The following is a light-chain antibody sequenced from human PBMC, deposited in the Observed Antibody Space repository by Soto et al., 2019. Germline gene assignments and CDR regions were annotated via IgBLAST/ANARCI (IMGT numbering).Light chain of an antibody. V-gene: IGKV1-39*01. J-gene: IGKJ5*01. CDR2: ATS. CDR1: RTIDNY. Sequence: DIRITQSPSCVSASLVTRATITCRASRTIDNYLNWYQQKPGRAPELLVYATSSLQSGVPSRFTGGGSGTHFTLTISGLQPEDFATYFCQQSYNTPITFGQGTRLEIK. CDR3: QQSYNTPIT.